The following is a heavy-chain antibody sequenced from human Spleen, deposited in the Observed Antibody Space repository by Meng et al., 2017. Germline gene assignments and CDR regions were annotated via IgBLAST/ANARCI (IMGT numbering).Heavy chain of an antibody. J-gene: IGHJ4*02. CDR2: INWNGGST. CDR3: ARGSYSSSSAVFDY. Sequence: GESLKISCAASGFTFDDYGMSWVRQAPGKGLEWVSGINWNGGSTGYADSVKGRFTISRDNAKNSLYLQMNSLRSEDTAVYYCARGSYSSSSAVFDYWGQGTLVTVSS. CDR1: GFTFDDYG. D-gene: IGHD6-6*01. V-gene: IGHV3-20*04.